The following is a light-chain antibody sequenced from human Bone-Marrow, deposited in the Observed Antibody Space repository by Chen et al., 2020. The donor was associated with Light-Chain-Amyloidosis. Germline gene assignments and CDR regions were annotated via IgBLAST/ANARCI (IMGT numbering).Light chain of an antibody. CDR1: ELPKQY. J-gene: IGLJ2*01. V-gene: IGLV3-25*03. Sequence: SFELTQPPSVSVSPGQTATITCYGDELPKQYACWYQQKPGQAPVLMIIQDTERPSGIPERFSGSSSGTTVPLTIHGVHAEDEADYYCQSADSSGTSVEFGGGTKLTVL. CDR2: QDT. CDR3: QSADSSGTSVE.